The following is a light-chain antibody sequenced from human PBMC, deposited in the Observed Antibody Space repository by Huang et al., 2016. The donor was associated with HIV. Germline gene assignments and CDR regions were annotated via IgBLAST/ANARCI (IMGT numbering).Light chain of an antibody. CDR3: QQRSNWPPLT. J-gene: IGKJ4*01. CDR2: DAS. V-gene: IGKV3-11*01. CDR1: QSIITF. Sequence: EIVLTQSPATLSLSPGDRATLSCRASQSIITFLAWYQHKPGQAPRLLFYDASTRAAGIPPRFSGSGSGTDFTLTISSLEPEDFAIYYCQQRSNWPPLTFGGGTKVEIK.